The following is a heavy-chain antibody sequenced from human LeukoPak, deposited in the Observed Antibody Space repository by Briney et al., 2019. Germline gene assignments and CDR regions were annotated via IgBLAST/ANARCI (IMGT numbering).Heavy chain of an antibody. D-gene: IGHD1-26*01. Sequence: GGSLRLSCAASGFTFSSYSMNWVRQAPGKGLEWVSSISSSSSYIYYADSVKGRFTIPRDNAKNSLYLQMNSLRAEDTAVYYCAKNSGMGGGAFDIWGQGTMVTVSS. CDR2: ISSSSSYI. V-gene: IGHV3-21*04. CDR1: GFTFSSYS. CDR3: AKNSGMGGGAFDI. J-gene: IGHJ3*02.